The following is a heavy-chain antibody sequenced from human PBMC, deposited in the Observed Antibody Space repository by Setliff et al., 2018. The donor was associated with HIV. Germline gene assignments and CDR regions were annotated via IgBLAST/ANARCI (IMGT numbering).Heavy chain of an antibody. V-gene: IGHV5-51*01. CDR2: IYPGDSEI. Sequence: GESLKISCKGSGYSFSTYWIGWVRQMPGKGLEWMGIIYPGDSEITYRPSFLGQVTISAAKSITTAYLHWTSLKASDTAIYYCARLPSLLWFGELNYYFDYWGQGTLVTVSS. CDR3: ARLPSLLWFGELNYYFDY. J-gene: IGHJ4*02. CDR1: GYSFSTYW. D-gene: IGHD3-10*01.